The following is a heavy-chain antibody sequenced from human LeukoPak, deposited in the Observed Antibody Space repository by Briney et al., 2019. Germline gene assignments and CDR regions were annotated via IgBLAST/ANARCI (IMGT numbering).Heavy chain of an antibody. J-gene: IGHJ4*02. D-gene: IGHD3-16*02. CDR3: ARGSPLRSEKLSLYRDFDY. CDR2: IYHSGST. Sequence: SETLSLTCAVSGGSISSYYWSWIRQPPGKGLEWIGYIYHSGSTNYNPSLKSRVSISVDTSKNQFSLKLSSVTAADTAVYYCARGSPLRSEKLSLYRDFDYWGQGTLVTVSS. V-gene: IGHV4-59*01. CDR1: GGSISSYY.